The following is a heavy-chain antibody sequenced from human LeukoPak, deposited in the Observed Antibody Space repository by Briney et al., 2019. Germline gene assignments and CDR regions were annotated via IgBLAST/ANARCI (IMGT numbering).Heavy chain of an antibody. D-gene: IGHD1-26*01. CDR2: IYSGGNT. J-gene: IGHJ4*02. V-gene: IGHV3-53*01. CDR1: GSTVNNYY. Sequence: GGSLRLSCAASGSTVNNYYMSWVRQAPGKGLEWVSVIYSGGNTYYADSVKGRFTISRDNSKNTLYLQMNSLRAEDTAVYYCARAGRFGGSYYFDHWGQGTLVTVSS. CDR3: ARAGRFGGSYYFDH.